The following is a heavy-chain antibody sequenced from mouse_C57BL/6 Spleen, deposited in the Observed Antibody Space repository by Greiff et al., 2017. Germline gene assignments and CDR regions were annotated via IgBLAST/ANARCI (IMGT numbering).Heavy chain of an antibody. CDR1: GFTFSSYT. CDR2: ICGGGGNT. CDR3: ARHDGWVFAY. Sequence: EVLLVESGGGLVKPGGSLKLSCAASGFTFSSYTLSWVRQTPEKRLEWVATICGGGGNTYYPDSVKGRFTIARDNAKNTLYLQMSSLRAEDTAVYYCARHDGWVFAYWGQGTLVTVSA. D-gene: IGHD2-3*01. V-gene: IGHV5-9*01. J-gene: IGHJ3*01.